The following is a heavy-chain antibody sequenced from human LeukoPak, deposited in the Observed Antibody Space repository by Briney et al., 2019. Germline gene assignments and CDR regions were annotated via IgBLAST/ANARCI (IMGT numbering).Heavy chain of an antibody. J-gene: IGHJ4*02. CDR2: MRYDGKTE. CDR1: GFPFSSYG. V-gene: IGHV3-30*02. CDR3: AKDLNTVVIQYFDS. D-gene: IGHD2-21*01. Sequence: GGSLRLSCTGSGFPFSSYGMHWVRQTPGRGLEWVAFMRYDGKTEYYADSVKGRFTIAREDSHSTVHLHMKDLRPDDAAVYFCAKDLNTVVIQYFDSWGQGTLVSVSS.